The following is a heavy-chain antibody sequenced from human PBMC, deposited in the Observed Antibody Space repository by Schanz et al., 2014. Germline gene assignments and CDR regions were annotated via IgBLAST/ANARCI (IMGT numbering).Heavy chain of an antibody. V-gene: IGHV3-11*04. CDR1: GFTFSDYY. CDR2: ISSGGRNI. CDR3: AHTRRAFMVPIDT. J-gene: IGHJ5*02. Sequence: VQLVESGGGLAQPGGSLRLSCAASGFTFSDYYMSWVRQAPGKGLEWVSSISSGGRNISYADSLKGRFTISRDNARNSLYLQLTSLRVEDSGVYFCAHTRRAFMVPIDTGGQGVRVIVSS. D-gene: IGHD3-3*02.